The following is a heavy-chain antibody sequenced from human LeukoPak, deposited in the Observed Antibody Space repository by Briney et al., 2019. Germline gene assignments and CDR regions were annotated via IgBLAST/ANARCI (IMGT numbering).Heavy chain of an antibody. CDR3: ATGIAARPGGSFDY. J-gene: IGHJ4*02. CDR1: GFTFSSYE. Sequence: PGGSLRLSCAASGFTFSSYEMIWVRQAPGKGLEWVSYISSSGSTIYYADSVKGRFTISRDNAKNSLYLQMNSLRAEDTAVYYCATGIAARPGGSFDYWGQGTLVTVSS. CDR2: ISSSGSTI. D-gene: IGHD6-6*01. V-gene: IGHV3-48*03.